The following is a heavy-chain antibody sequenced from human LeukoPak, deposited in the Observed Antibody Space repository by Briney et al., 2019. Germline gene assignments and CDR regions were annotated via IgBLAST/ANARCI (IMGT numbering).Heavy chain of an antibody. CDR1: GFDFSTYT. CDR2: ISSSSSYI. D-gene: IGHD4-11*01. CDR3: ASGYGLQLNWFDP. J-gene: IGHJ5*02. V-gene: IGHV3-21*01. Sequence: GGSLRLSCAASGFDFSTYTMNWVRQAPGKGLEWVSSISSSSSYIYYAGSVKGRFTISRDNAKNSMYLQMNSLRAEDTAVYYCASGYGLQLNWFDPWGQGTLVTVSS.